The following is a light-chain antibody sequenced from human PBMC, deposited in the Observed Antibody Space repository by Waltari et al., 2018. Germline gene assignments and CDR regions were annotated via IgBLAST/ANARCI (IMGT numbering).Light chain of an antibody. CDR3: QHYDSYPPT. V-gene: IGKV1D-16*01. Sequence: DLQMTQSPYSLSASIGDRLIISCRASQDISSGLVWYQQKSDEAPKTLIYAASKLQSGVPSSFRGSGSGKHFTLTISSLQPEDFATYYCQHYDSYPPTFGPGTKVDHK. CDR2: AAS. J-gene: IGKJ3*01. CDR1: QDISSG.